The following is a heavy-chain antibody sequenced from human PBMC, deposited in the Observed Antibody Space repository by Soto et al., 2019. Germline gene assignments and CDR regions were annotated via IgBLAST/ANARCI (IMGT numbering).Heavy chain of an antibody. CDR3: ARGLGYYDSSGPKHRACTRYYYYGMDV. J-gene: IGHJ6*02. D-gene: IGHD3-22*01. CDR2: IIPIFGTA. V-gene: IGHV1-69*13. CDR1: GGTFSSYA. Sequence: GASVKVSCKASGGTFSSYAISWVRQAPGQGLEWMGGIIPIFGTANYAQKFQGRVTITADESTSTAYMELSSLRSEDTAVYYCARGLGYYDSSGPKHRACTRYYYYGMDVWGQGTTVTVSS.